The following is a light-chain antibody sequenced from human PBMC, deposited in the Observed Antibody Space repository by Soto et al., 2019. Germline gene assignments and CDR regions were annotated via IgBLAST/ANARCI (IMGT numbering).Light chain of an antibody. J-gene: IGLJ1*01. Sequence: QSALTQPPSASGSPGQSVTISCTGTSSDVGGYNYVSWYQQHPGKAPKLMIYEVSKRPSGVRDRFSGSKSGNTASLTVSGLQAEDEADYYCSSYAGSLYVFGTGTKLTVL. CDR2: EVS. CDR1: SSDVGGYNY. CDR3: SSYAGSLYV. V-gene: IGLV2-8*01.